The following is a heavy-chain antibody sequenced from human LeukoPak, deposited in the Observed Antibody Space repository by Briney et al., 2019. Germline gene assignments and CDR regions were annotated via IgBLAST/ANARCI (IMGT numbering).Heavy chain of an antibody. CDR2: IIPIFGTA. V-gene: IGHV1-69*05. J-gene: IGHJ4*02. Sequence: SVKVSCKASGGTFSSYAISWVRQAPGQGLEWMGGIIPIFGTANYAQKFQGRVTITTDESTSTAYMELSSLRSDDTAVYYCARDKGYSYGYDYWGQGTLVTVSS. CDR1: GGTFSSYA. CDR3: ARDKGYSYGYDY. D-gene: IGHD5-18*01.